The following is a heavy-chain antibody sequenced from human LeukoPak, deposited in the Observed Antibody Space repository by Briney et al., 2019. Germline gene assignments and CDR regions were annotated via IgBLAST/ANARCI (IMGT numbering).Heavy chain of an antibody. D-gene: IGHD3-10*01. Sequence: ASVKVSCKASGYTFTSYHMHWVRQAPGKGLEWMGGFDPEDGETIYVQKFQGRVIMTEDTSTDTAYMELSSLRSEDTAVYYCATGPLITMVRGVTKINWFDPWGQGTLVTVSS. CDR2: FDPEDGET. CDR1: GYTFTSYH. V-gene: IGHV1-24*01. CDR3: ATGPLITMVRGVTKINWFDP. J-gene: IGHJ5*02.